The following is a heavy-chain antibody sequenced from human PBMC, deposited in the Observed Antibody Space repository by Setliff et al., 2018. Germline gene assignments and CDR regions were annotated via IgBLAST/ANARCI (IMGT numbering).Heavy chain of an antibody. J-gene: IGHJ4*02. CDR1: GFTYTTYG. CDR2: IWYDGSNK. D-gene: IGHD3-22*01. CDR3: AAGDYYDSSGYSDY. V-gene: IGHV3-33*03. Sequence: GGSLRLSCVASGFTYTTYGIHWVRQAPGKGLEWVALIWYDGSNKYYADSVKGRFTISRDNSKNTVYLQMNSLRAEDTAVYYCAAGDYYDSSGYSDYWGQGTLVTVSS.